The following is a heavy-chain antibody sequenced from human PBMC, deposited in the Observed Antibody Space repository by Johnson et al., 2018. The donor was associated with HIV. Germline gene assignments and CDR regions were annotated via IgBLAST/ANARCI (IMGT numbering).Heavy chain of an antibody. CDR2: ISHDGSKK. CDR1: GFSFSPYA. Sequence: QVQLVESGGGVVQPGRSLRLSCAASGFSFSPYALHWVRQTPGKGLEWVAVISHDGSKKYYADSVEGRFTISRDNSKNTLYLQMNSLRAEDTAIYYCAKDRRRSWYSDSDAFDIWGQGTMVTVS. CDR3: AKDRRRSWYSDSDAFDI. D-gene: IGHD6-13*01. J-gene: IGHJ3*02. V-gene: IGHV3-30*04.